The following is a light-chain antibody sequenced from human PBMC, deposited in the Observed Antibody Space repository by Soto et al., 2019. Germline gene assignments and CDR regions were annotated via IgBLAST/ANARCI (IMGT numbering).Light chain of an antibody. V-gene: IGLV1-44*01. CDR2: SNT. CDR1: SSNIGSNT. Sequence: QCVLTQPPSACGTPGQRVTISCSGSSSNIGSNTVNWYQQLPGTAPKLLMYSNTQRPSGVPDRFSGSKSGTSASLAISGLQSEDEADYYCAAWDDSLNGVVFGGGTKLTV. CDR3: AAWDDSLNGVV. J-gene: IGLJ2*01.